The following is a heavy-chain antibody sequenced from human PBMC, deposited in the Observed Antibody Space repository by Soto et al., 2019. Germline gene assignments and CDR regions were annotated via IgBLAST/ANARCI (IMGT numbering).Heavy chain of an antibody. CDR2: ISKSDYT. V-gene: IGHV3-21*01. CDR1: GFAFNNYG. J-gene: IGHJ4*02. D-gene: IGHD2-2*01. Sequence: EVQLLESGGGLVRPGGSLRLSCTVSGFAFNNYGISWVRQAPGKGLEWVSSISKSDYTYYSDSVKGRFTISRDNAKNSVSLQMNTLRVEDPAVYYCAREDSIIIPAVSDFWGQGTLVTVSS. CDR3: AREDSIIIPAVSDF.